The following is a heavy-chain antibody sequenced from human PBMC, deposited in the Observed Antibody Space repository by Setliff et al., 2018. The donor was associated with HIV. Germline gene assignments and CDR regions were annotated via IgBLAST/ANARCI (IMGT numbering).Heavy chain of an antibody. CDR2: IYSSGNT. Sequence: PSETLSLTCTVSGGPIRSDSYYWTWIRQPAGEGLEWIGRIYSSGNTNYNPSLESRVTISIDTSNNQISLRLSSVTAADTAMYYCVRDDYGYNGKGFDYWGPGTLVTVSS. D-gene: IGHD4-17*01. V-gene: IGHV4-61*02. CDR1: GGPIRSDSYY. CDR3: VRDDYGYNGKGFDY. J-gene: IGHJ4*02.